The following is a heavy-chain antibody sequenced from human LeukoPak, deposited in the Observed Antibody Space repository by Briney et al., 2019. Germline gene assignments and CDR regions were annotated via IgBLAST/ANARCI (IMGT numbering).Heavy chain of an antibody. CDR3: ASEWLYGDYGTFNY. J-gene: IGHJ4*02. Sequence: GASVKVSCKASGYTFTDYYIHWVRQAAGQGLEWMGWINPNSGGTNYAQKFQGRVTMTRDTSISTAYMELSRLRSDDTAVYYCASEWLYGDYGTFNYWGQGTLVTVSS. CDR1: GYTFTDYY. CDR2: INPNSGGT. D-gene: IGHD4-17*01. V-gene: IGHV1-2*02.